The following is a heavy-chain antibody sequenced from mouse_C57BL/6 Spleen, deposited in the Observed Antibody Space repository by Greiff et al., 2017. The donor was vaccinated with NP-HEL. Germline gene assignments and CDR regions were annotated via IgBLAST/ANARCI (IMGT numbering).Heavy chain of an antibody. CDR2: ISYDGSN. V-gene: IGHV3-6*01. Sequence: DVQLQESGPGLVKPSQSLSLTCSVTGYSITSGYYWNWIRQFPGNKLEWMGYISYDGSNNYNPSLKNRISITRDTSKNQFFLKLNSVTTEDTATYYCARDSPLLRFDYWGQGTTLTVSS. CDR3: ARDSPLLRFDY. D-gene: IGHD1-2*01. J-gene: IGHJ2*01. CDR1: GYSITSGYY.